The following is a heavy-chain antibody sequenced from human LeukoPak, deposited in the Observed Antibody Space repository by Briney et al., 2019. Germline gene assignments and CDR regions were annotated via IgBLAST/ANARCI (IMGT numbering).Heavy chain of an antibody. CDR2: ISSSGSYI. CDR3: ARGNTVTTRSPGY. D-gene: IGHD4-17*01. Sequence: GGSLRLSCAASGFTFSSYSMNWVRQAPGKGLEWVSSISSSGSYIYYADSVKGRFTISRDNAKNSLYLQMNSLRAEDTAVYYCARGNTVTTRSPGYWGQGTLVTVSS. J-gene: IGHJ4*02. CDR1: GFTFSSYS. V-gene: IGHV3-21*01.